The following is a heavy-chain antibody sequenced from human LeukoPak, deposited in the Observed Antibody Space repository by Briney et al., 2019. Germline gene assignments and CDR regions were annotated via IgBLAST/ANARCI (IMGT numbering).Heavy chain of an antibody. CDR1: GFTFGSYG. Sequence: GGSLGLSCAASGFTFGSYGMSWVRQAPGKGLEWVSFITPNADRTSYADSVEGRFTISRDNPRNTLYMQMNSLRDEDTAVYYCAIMHGYYDGSGYWVQWGQGTLVTVSS. V-gene: IGHV3-23*01. CDR3: AIMHGYYDGSGYWVQ. J-gene: IGHJ1*01. CDR2: ITPNADRT. D-gene: IGHD3-22*01.